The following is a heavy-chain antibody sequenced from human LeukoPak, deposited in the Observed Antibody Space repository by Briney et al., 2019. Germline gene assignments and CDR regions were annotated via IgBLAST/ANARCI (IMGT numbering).Heavy chain of an antibody. V-gene: IGHV3-30-3*01. J-gene: IGHJ4*02. CDR1: GFTFNNFV. Sequence: GGSLRLSCAASGFTFNNFVMHWVRQAPGKGMEWVAVISDDGNNDYYADSVQGRFTISRDNSKNTLYLQMSSLRAEDTAMYYCARSQSTFLLYSYDSSGFLIKYWGQGTLLTVSS. CDR2: ISDDGNND. D-gene: IGHD3-22*01. CDR3: ARSQSTFLLYSYDSSGFLIKY.